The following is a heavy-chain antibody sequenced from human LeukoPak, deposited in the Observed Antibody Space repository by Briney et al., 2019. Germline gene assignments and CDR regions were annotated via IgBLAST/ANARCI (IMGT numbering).Heavy chain of an antibody. CDR1: GDSVSSNSAA. CDR3: ARDYGPLITIFGADNWFDP. D-gene: IGHD3-3*01. J-gene: IGHJ5*02. CDR2: TYYRSKWYN. Sequence: SQTLSLTCAISGDSVSSNSAAWNWIRQSPSRGLEWLGRTYYRSKWYNDYAVSVKSRITINPDTSKNQFSLQLNSVTPEDTAVYYCARDYGPLITIFGADNWFDPWGQGTLVTVSS. V-gene: IGHV6-1*01.